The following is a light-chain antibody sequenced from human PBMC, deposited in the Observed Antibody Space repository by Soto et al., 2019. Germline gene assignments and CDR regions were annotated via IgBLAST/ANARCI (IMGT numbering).Light chain of an antibody. CDR1: QYISNY. Sequence: IQMTQSPSSLSASVGDRVTISCRASQYISNYLNWYQQKPGKAPKLLIYTTSNLQSAAPSRFGGSGSGTDFTLTINGLQPDDFATYCCQQSYTTSPAFGGGTKVELK. J-gene: IGKJ4*01. CDR3: QQSYTTSPA. CDR2: TTS. V-gene: IGKV1-39*01.